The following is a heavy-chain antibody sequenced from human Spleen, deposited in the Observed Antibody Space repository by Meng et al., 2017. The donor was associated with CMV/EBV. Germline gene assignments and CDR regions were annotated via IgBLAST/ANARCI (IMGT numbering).Heavy chain of an antibody. CDR2: INHSGST. J-gene: IGHJ5*02. CDR1: GGSFSGYY. D-gene: IGHD3-10*01. CDR3: ARRGTPSGRTAPNWFDP. Sequence: YGGSFSGYYWSWIHQPPGKGLEWIGEINHSGSTNYNPSLKSRVTISVDTSKNQFSLKLSSVTAADTAVYYCARRGTPSGRTAPNWFDPWGQGTLVTVSS. V-gene: IGHV4-34*01.